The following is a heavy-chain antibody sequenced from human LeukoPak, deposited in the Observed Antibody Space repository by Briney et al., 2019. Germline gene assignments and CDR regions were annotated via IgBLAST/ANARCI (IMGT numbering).Heavy chain of an antibody. CDR3: ARDRDSGATTGSIFDY. J-gene: IGHJ4*02. V-gene: IGHV3-7*03. CDR2: IKQDGSEQ. Sequence: GGSLRLSCVASGFTFSSDWMSWVRQAPGKGLEWVANIKQDGSEQYYVDSVKGRFTISRDNAKNSLYLQMNSLRAEDTAVYFCARDRDSGATTGSIFDYWGQGTLVTVSS. D-gene: IGHD4-17*01. CDR1: GFTFSSDW.